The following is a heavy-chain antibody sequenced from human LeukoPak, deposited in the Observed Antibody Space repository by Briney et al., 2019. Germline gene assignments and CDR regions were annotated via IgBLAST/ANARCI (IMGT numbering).Heavy chain of an antibody. D-gene: IGHD5-24*01. J-gene: IGHJ3*02. CDR2: IGSSGGTV. Sequence: GGSLRLSCAASGLTFSAYEMNWVRQAPGKGLEWVSYIGSSGGTVYYADSVKGRFTISRDNAKNSLYLQMNSLRAEDTALYYCARGVEDFAFDIWGQGTMVTVSS. V-gene: IGHV3-48*03. CDR1: GLTFSAYE. CDR3: ARGVEDFAFDI.